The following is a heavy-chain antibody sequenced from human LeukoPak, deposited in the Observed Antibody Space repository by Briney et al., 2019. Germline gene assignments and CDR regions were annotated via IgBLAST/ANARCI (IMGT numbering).Heavy chain of an antibody. D-gene: IGHD6-19*01. Sequence: PGGSLRLSCAASGFIFSSYAISWVRQAPGKGLEWVSGIRTSGDTFYADSVKGRFTISRDISKNTVYLQMNSLRAEDSAVYYCARGVLSGSAVAGTIVDAFDIWGQGTMVTVSS. CDR1: GFIFSSYA. V-gene: IGHV3-23*01. CDR3: ARGVLSGSAVAGTIVDAFDI. CDR2: IRTSGDT. J-gene: IGHJ3*02.